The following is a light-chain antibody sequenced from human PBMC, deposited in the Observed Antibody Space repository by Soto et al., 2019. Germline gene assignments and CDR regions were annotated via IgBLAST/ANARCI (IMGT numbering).Light chain of an antibody. J-gene: IGKJ1*01. CDR2: DAS. CDR3: QQYGTSPRS. Sequence: ENVLTQSPGTLSMSPGERVTLSCRASQDIRSHLAWYQQKPGQAPRLLIFDASSRATGIPARFSGSGSGTDFTLSISRLEPEDFAVYYCQQYGTSPRSFGQGTRVESK. V-gene: IGKV3-20*01. CDR1: QDIRSH.